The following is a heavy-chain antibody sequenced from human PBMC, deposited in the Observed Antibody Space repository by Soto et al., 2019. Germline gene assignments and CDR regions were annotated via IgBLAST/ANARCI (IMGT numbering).Heavy chain of an antibody. J-gene: IGHJ4*02. V-gene: IGHV3-23*01. CDR2: VSGSGGGT. Sequence: EVQLLESGGGLVQPGGSLRLSCAPSGCTFTTPAMSWVRQAPGKGIEWVSAVSGSGGGTYYADSVRGRFTVSRDISRNTLYLQMNSLRADDTATYYCSKGGFLYATSFSDYCGQGTLVTGSS. D-gene: IGHD2-8*01. CDR1: GCTFTTPA. CDR3: SKGGFLYATSFSDY.